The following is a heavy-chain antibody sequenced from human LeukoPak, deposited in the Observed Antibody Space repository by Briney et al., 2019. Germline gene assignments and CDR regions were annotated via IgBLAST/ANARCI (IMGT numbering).Heavy chain of an antibody. J-gene: IGHJ5*02. CDR1: GGSISSGGYY. D-gene: IGHD1-14*01. CDR2: IYYSGST. CDR3: ASGRMDWFDP. V-gene: IGHV4-31*03. Sequence: SETLSLTCTVSGGSISSGGYYWSWIRQHPGRGLEWIGYIYYSGSTYYNPSLKSRVTISLDTSKNQFSLKLSSVTAVDTAVYYCASGRMDWFDPWGQGTLVTVSS.